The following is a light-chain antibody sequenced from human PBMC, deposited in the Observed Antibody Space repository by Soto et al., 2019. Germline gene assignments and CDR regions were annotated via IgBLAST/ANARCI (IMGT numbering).Light chain of an antibody. CDR3: QQYNSWPRT. Sequence: EVVLTQSPGSLSLSRGERATRCCRASQSVSSSYLAWYQQKPCQSPRLLIYGASLRATGLPARFSGSGSGTEFTLTISSLQSEDFAVYYCQQYNSWPRTFGQGTKVDIK. CDR1: QSVSSSY. J-gene: IGKJ1*01. CDR2: GAS. V-gene: IGKV3-15*01.